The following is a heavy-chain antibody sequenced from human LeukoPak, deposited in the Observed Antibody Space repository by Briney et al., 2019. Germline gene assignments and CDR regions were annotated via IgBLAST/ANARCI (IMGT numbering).Heavy chain of an antibody. CDR2: IYYTGST. Sequence: SETLSLTCTVSGVSISSCDYNWSWIRQPPGKGLEWLGYIYYTGSTYYNPSLKSRATISVDTSKNQFSLKLSSVTAADTAVYYCARAPRYYDILTGYSVDAFDIWGQGTIVTVSS. CDR1: GVSISSCDYN. CDR3: ARAPRYYDILTGYSVDAFDI. V-gene: IGHV4-30-4*08. J-gene: IGHJ3*02. D-gene: IGHD3-9*01.